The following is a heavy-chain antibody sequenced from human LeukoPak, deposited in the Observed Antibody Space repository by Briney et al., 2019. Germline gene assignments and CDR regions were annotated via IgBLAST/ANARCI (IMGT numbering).Heavy chain of an antibody. CDR3: ARDRALYDSRRGYYYTEDDY. CDR1: GFTFSSYW. Sequence: GGSLRLSCAASGFTFSSYWMSWVRQAPGKGLEWVANMSQDGSEKYYLDSVKGRFSISRDNAKSSLYLQMNSLRGDDTAVYYCARDRALYDSRRGYYYTEDDYWGQGTLVTVSS. V-gene: IGHV3-7*01. D-gene: IGHD3-22*01. J-gene: IGHJ4*02. CDR2: MSQDGSEK.